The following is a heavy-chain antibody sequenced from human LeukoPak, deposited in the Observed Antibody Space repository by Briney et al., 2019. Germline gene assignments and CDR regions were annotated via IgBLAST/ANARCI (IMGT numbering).Heavy chain of an antibody. V-gene: IGHV1-69*04. J-gene: IGHJ6*02. D-gene: IGHD2-2*01. CDR2: IIPIFGIA. CDR1: GGTFTSYA. CDR3: ASTLGYCSSTSCPYGMDV. Sequence: GSSVKVSCKASGGTFTSYAISWVRQAPGQGLEWMGRIIPIFGIANYAQKFQGRVTITADKSTSTAYMELSSLRSEDTAVYYCASTLGYCSSTSCPYGMDVWGQGTTVTVSS.